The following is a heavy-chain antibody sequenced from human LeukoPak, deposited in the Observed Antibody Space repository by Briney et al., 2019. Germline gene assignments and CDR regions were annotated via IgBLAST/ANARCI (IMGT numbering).Heavy chain of an antibody. D-gene: IGHD4-17*01. Sequence: GGSLRLSCAASGFTFSSYAMHWVRQAPGKGLEWVAVISYDGSNKYYADSVKGRFTISRDNSKNTLYLQMNSLRAEDTAVYYCARDRHGDPFPSFDYWGQGTLVTVSS. V-gene: IGHV3-30-3*01. CDR3: ARDRHGDPFPSFDY. J-gene: IGHJ4*02. CDR2: ISYDGSNK. CDR1: GFTFSSYA.